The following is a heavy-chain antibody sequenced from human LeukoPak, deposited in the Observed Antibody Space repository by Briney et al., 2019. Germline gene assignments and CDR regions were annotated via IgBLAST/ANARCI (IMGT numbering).Heavy chain of an antibody. CDR1: GGSISSSSYY. CDR2: IYHSGST. D-gene: IGHD3-22*01. Sequence: SETLSLTCTVSGGSISSSSYYWGWIRQPPGKGLEWIGEIYHSGSTNYNPSLKSRVTISVDKSKNQFSLKLSSVTAADTAVYYCARGPYDSSGWDYWGQGTQVTVSS. V-gene: IGHV4-39*07. CDR3: ARGPYDSSGWDY. J-gene: IGHJ4*02.